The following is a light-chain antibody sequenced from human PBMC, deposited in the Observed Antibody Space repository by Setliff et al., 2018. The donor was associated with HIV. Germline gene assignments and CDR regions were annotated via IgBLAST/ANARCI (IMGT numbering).Light chain of an antibody. V-gene: IGLV2-14*03. J-gene: IGLJ1*01. Sequence: QSVLTQPASVSGSPGQSITISCTGTRSDVGAYNYVSWYQQHPGKAPKLMIYDVTNRPSGVSDRFSGSKSGNTASLTISGLQAEDEADYYCNSYTSTTFYVFGSGTKVTVL. CDR1: RSDVGAYNY. CDR3: NSYTSTTFYV. CDR2: DVT.